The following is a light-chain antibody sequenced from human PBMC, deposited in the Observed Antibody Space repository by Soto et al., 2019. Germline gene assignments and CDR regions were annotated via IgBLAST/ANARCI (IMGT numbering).Light chain of an antibody. CDR3: QQYNSYSWP. CDR1: QGLTSW. J-gene: IGKJ1*01. Sequence: DIQVTQSPATLSASVGDRVTITCRASQGLTSWLAWYQQKPGKAPKLLIYKASTLKSGVPSRFSGSGSGTEFTLTISSLQPDDFATYYCQQYNSYSWPFGQGTKVDIK. V-gene: IGKV1-5*03. CDR2: KAS.